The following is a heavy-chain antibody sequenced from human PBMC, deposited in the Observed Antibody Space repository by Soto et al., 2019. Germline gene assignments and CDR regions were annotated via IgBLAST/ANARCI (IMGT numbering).Heavy chain of an antibody. CDR1: GFTFSSYW. J-gene: IGHJ3*02. CDR2: INSDGSST. D-gene: IGHD3-10*01. CDR3: ARDSYYYYGSGNVVAFDI. Sequence: EVQLVESGGGLVQPGGSLRLSCAASGFTFSSYWMHWVRQAPGKGLVWVSRINSDGSSTSYADSVKGRFTISRDNAKNTLYLQMNSLRAEDTAVYYCARDSYYYYGSGNVVAFDIWGQGTMVTVSS. V-gene: IGHV3-74*01.